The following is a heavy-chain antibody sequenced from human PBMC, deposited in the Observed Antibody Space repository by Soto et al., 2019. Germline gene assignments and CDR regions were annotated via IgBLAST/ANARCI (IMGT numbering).Heavy chain of an antibody. Sequence: GGSLRLSCAASGFTFSSYAMSWVRQAPGKGLEWVAAIGGSGSSTYYADSVKGRFTISRDNSKNIMYLQMTSLKVEDTATYFCAKDLRPDGRYDLDSWGQGTQVTVS. CDR3: AKDLRPDGRYDLDS. D-gene: IGHD6-19*01. J-gene: IGHJ4*02. V-gene: IGHV3-23*01. CDR2: IGGSGSST. CDR1: GFTFSSYA.